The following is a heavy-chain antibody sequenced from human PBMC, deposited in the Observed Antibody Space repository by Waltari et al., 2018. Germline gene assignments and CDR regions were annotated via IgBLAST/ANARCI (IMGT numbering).Heavy chain of an antibody. Sequence: QVQLVQSGAEVKKPGASVKVSCKASGSTFTGSYMNWVRQAPGQGLEWMGRSNPNSGGTNEAQKGQGRVNMTRETSISTAYMERSRLRSDDTAVYYCARDTPLWWAGPFLDYWGQGTLVTVSS. J-gene: IGHJ4*02. D-gene: IGHD2-21*01. CDR3: ARDTPLWWAGPFLDY. V-gene: IGHV1-2*06. CDR1: GSTFTGSY. CDR2: SNPNSGGT.